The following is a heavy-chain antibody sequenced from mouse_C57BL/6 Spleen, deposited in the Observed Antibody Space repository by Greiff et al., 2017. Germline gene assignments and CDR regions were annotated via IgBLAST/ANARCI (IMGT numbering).Heavy chain of an antibody. CDR3: ARWGAYYSNYDFDY. CDR2: IYPSDSET. Sequence: QVQLQQPGAELVRPGSSVKLSCKASGYTFTSYWMDWVKQRPGQGLEWIGNIYPSDSETHYNQKFKDKATLTVDKSSSTAYMQLSSLTSEDSAVYYCARWGAYYSNYDFDYWGQGTTLTVSS. J-gene: IGHJ2*01. CDR1: GYTFTSYW. D-gene: IGHD2-5*01. V-gene: IGHV1-61*01.